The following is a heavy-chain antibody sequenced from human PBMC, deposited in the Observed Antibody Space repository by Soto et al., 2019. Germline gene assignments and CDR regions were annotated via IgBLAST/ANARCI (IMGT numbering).Heavy chain of an antibody. CDR2: LWYDGSGE. Sequence: QVHLVESGGGVVQPGRSLRLSCAASGFSFSFSGMHWVRQAPGQGLEWLAGLWYDGSGEDYAESVRGRFTISRDNSQSTLYLQMDNLRADDTAIYHRARGLAKVEGGAFDIWGQGTLVTVSS. J-gene: IGHJ3*02. V-gene: IGHV3-33*01. CDR1: GFSFSFSG. D-gene: IGHD3-16*01. CDR3: ARGLAKVEGGAFDI.